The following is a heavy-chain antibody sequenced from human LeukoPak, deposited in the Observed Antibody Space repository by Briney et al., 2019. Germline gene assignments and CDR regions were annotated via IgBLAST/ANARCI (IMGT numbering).Heavy chain of an antibody. D-gene: IGHD5-18*01. J-gene: IGHJ4*01. CDR3: TRDRGYSYGYGDY. CDR1: GFTLGDYA. V-gene: IGHV3-49*04. CDR2: IRNKAYGGTT. Sequence: GGSLRLSCAASGFTLGDYAMSWVRQAPGKGLEWVGFIRNKAYGGTTEYAASVKGRFTISRDDSKSIAYLQMTSLKTEDTAVYYCTRDRGYSYGYGDYWGQGTLVTVSS.